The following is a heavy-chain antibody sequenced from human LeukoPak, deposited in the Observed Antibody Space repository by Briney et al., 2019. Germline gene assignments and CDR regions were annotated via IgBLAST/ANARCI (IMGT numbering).Heavy chain of an antibody. CDR2: IYSDDNT. CDR1: GFTVSSNY. D-gene: IGHD5-18*01. J-gene: IGHJ4*02. V-gene: IGHV3-53*05. Sequence: PGGSLRLSCAASGFTVSSNYMSWVRQAPGKGLEWVSVIYSDDNTYYADSVKGRFTISRDNSKNTLYLQMNSLRAEDTAVYYCARVLYSYGLEYFDYWGQGTLVTVSS. CDR3: ARVLYSYGLEYFDY.